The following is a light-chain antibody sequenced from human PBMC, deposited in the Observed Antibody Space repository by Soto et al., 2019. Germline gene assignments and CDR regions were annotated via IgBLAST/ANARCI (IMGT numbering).Light chain of an antibody. V-gene: IGKV1-39*01. Sequence: DIQMTQSPSSLSVSVGDRVTITCRASQSIGGFLNWYQQKLGKAPKLLIYAASSLQSGVPSRFSGSGSGTDFTLTISSLQPEDVATYYCQPSYSTPLTFGGGTKGEI. J-gene: IGKJ4*01. CDR3: QPSYSTPLT. CDR2: AAS. CDR1: QSIGGF.